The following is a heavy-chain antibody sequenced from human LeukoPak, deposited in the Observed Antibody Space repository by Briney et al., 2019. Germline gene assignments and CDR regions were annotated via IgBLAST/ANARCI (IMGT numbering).Heavy chain of an antibody. CDR2: IRYDGSNK. J-gene: IGHJ3*02. Sequence: PGGSLRLSCAASGFTFSSYGMHWVRQAPGKGLEWVAFIRYDGSNKYYADSVKGRFTISRDNSKNTLYLQMNSLRAEDTALYHCARVHGYCSSTSCYNSAFDIWGQGTMVTVSS. CDR3: ARVHGYCSSTSCYNSAFDI. V-gene: IGHV3-30*02. D-gene: IGHD2-2*03. CDR1: GFTFSSYG.